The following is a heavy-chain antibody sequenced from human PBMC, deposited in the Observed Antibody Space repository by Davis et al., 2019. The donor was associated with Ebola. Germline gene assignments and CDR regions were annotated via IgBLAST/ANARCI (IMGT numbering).Heavy chain of an antibody. D-gene: IGHD3-16*01. J-gene: IGHJ4*02. Sequence: GESLKISCAASGITLSSYSMNWVRQAPGKGLEYVSAISSNGGSTYYADSVKGRFTISRDNSKNTLYLQMNSLRPEDTALYYCAKPYLYGVDYWGQGTLVTVSS. CDR1: GITLSSYS. CDR2: ISSNGGST. V-gene: IGHV3-64*04. CDR3: AKPYLYGVDY.